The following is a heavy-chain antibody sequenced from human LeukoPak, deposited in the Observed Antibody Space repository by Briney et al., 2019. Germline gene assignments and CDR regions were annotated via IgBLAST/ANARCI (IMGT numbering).Heavy chain of an antibody. Sequence: PSETLSLTCTVSGGSISSYYWSWIRQPAGKGLEWIGRIYTSGSTNYNPSLKSRVTMSVDTSKNQFSLKLSSVTAADTAVYYCARVLLWFGELFRWFDPWGQGTLVTVSS. D-gene: IGHD3-10*01. CDR2: IYTSGST. CDR3: ARVLLWFGELFRWFDP. J-gene: IGHJ5*02. CDR1: GGSISSYY. V-gene: IGHV4-4*07.